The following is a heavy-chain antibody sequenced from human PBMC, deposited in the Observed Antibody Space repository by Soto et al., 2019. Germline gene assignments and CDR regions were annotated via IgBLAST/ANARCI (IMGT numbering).Heavy chain of an antibody. D-gene: IGHD1-26*01. CDR1: GFTVSSYY. CDR3: ARAFGGSYDY. Sequence: PGGSLRLSCAASGFTVSSYYMNWVRLVPEKGLEWVSVIYSSGPTFYADSVRGRFTIPRDNSKNTLYLQMNSLRVEDTAVYYCARAFGGSYDYWGQGTLVTVSS. V-gene: IGHV3-53*01. J-gene: IGHJ4*02. CDR2: IYSSGPT.